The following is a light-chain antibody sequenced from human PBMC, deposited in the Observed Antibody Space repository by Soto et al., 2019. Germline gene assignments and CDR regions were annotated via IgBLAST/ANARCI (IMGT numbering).Light chain of an antibody. CDR2: KAS. J-gene: IGKJ4*01. CDR3: QQYNTYPLT. CDR1: QRISPW. V-gene: IGKV1-5*03. Sequence: DIQMTQSPSTLSASVGDSVTITCRASQRISPWLAWDQQKPGKAPTLLIYKASSLEGGVPSRFSGSGSGTDFNITISSLQPDDFATYYCQQYNTYPLTFGGGTTVEIK.